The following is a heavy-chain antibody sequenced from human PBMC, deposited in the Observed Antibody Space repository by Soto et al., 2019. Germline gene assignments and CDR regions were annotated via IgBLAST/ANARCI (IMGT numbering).Heavy chain of an antibody. CDR3: AKGVAAWGYFDY. D-gene: IGHD2-15*01. CDR1: GFTFDDYA. V-gene: IGHV3-9*01. Sequence: EVQLVESGGGLVQPGRSLRLSCAASGFTFDDYAMHWVRQDPGKGLEWVSGISWNSGSIGYADSVKGRFTISRDNAKNSLYLQMNSLRAEDTALYYCAKGVAAWGYFDYWGQGTLVTVSS. CDR2: ISWNSGSI. J-gene: IGHJ4*02.